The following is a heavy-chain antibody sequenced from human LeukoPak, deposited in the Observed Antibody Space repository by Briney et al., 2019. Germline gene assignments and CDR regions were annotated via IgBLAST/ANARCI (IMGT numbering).Heavy chain of an antibody. J-gene: IGHJ4*02. D-gene: IGHD6-19*01. CDR3: ARQQWLLLIWMGSFDC. CDR2: ISYDGSNK. Sequence: PGGSLRLSCAASGFRFSDHAMHWVRQAPGKGLEWVAVISYDGSNKYYADSVKGRFTISRDNSKNTLYLQMNSLRTGDTAVYYCARQQWLLLIWMGSFDCWGQGALVTVSS. V-gene: IGHV3-30-3*01. CDR1: GFRFSDHA.